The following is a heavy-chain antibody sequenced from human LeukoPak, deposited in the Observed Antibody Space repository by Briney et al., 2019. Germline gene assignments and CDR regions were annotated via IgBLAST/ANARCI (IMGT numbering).Heavy chain of an antibody. J-gene: IGHJ6*03. CDR1: GFTVSSNY. D-gene: IGHD2-2*01. CDR3: AKDPYCSSTSCSRGYYYYYMDV. V-gene: IGHV3-66*01. CDR2: IYSGGST. Sequence: GGSLRLSCAASGFTVSSNYMSWVRQAPGKGLEWVSVIYSGGSTYYADSVKGRFTISRDNSKNTLYLQMNSLRAEDTAVYYCAKDPYCSSTSCSRGYYYYYMDVWGKGTTVTVSS.